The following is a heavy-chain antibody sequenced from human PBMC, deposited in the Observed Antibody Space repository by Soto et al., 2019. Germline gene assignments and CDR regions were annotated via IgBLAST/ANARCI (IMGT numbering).Heavy chain of an antibody. CDR3: AQYNWKVLGRWFDP. D-gene: IGHD1-20*01. J-gene: IGHJ5*02. CDR2: IYHTGSA. V-gene: IGHV4-59*08. Sequence: SETLSLTCAVSGGSIGTYYWAWIRQPPGKGLEWIGYIYHTGSAVYNPSLRSRVTMSIDTSKNQVSLRLNSVTATDTAVYYCAQYNWKVLGRWFDPWGQGILVTGSS. CDR1: GGSIGTYY.